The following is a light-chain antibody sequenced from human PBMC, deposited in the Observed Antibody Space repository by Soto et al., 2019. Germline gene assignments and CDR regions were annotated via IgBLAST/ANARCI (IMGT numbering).Light chain of an antibody. V-gene: IGKV3D-20*02. CDR2: GAS. CDR1: QSVSSSY. CDR3: QHRTYWPT. Sequence: EIVLTQSPGTLSLSPGERATLSCRASQSVSSSYLAWYQQKPGQAPRLLIYGASSRATGIPDRFSGSGSGTDFTLTISRLEPEDFAVYYCQHRTYWPTFGGGTKVDIK. J-gene: IGKJ4*01.